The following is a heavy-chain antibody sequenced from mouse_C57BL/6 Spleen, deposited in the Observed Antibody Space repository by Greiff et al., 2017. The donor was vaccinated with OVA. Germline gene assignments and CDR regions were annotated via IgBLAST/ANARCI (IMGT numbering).Heavy chain of an antibody. J-gene: IGHJ4*01. Sequence: EVKLMESGGGLVKPGGSLKLSCAASGFTFSSYAMSWVRQTPEKRLEWVATISDGGSYTYYPDNVKGRFTISRDNAKNNLYLQMSHLKSEDTAMYYCAREKAIGTGTRAMDYWGQGTSVTVSS. CDR2: ISDGGSYT. V-gene: IGHV5-4*01. D-gene: IGHD4-1*02. CDR1: GFTFSSYA. CDR3: AREKAIGTGTRAMDY.